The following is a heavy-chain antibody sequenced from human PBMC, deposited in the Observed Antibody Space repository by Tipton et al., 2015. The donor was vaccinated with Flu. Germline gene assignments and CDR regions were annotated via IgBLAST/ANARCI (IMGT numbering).Heavy chain of an antibody. CDR1: GFTFDDYT. V-gene: IGHV3-9*01. Sequence: AASGFTFDDYTMHWVRQAPGKGLEWVAGINWNSGSMDYADSVKGRFTISRDNAKNSLYLRMSSLRAEDTAMYFCAKQRGSPNYYFDSWGQGTLITVTS. J-gene: IGHJ4*02. CDR3: AKQRGSPNYYFDS. D-gene: IGHD5-24*01. CDR2: INWNSGSM.